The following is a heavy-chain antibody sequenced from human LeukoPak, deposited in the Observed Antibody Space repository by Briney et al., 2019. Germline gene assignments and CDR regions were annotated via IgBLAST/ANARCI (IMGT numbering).Heavy chain of an antibody. Sequence: GGSLRLSCAASGFTFSSYAMSWVRQAPGKGLEWVSAISGSGGSTYYADSVKGRFTISRDNSKNTLYLQMNSLRAEDTAVYYCAKGKEVYGDYLDAFDIWGQGTMVTVSS. D-gene: IGHD4-17*01. CDR3: AKGKEVYGDYLDAFDI. V-gene: IGHV3-23*01. CDR1: GFTFSSYA. CDR2: ISGSGGST. J-gene: IGHJ3*02.